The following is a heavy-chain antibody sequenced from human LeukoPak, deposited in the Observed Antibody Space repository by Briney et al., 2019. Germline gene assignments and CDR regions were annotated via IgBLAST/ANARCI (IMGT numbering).Heavy chain of an antibody. CDR3: ARDQWGIAVAGYYYYYGMDV. D-gene: IGHD6-19*01. CDR1: GFTVSSNY. V-gene: IGHV3-53*01. Sequence: GGSLRLSCAAPGFTVSSNYMSWVRQAPGKGLEWVSVIYSGGSTYYADSVKGRFTISRDNSKNTLYLQMNSLRAEDTAVYYCARDQWGIAVAGYYYYYGMDVWGQGTTVTVSS. J-gene: IGHJ6*02. CDR2: IYSGGST.